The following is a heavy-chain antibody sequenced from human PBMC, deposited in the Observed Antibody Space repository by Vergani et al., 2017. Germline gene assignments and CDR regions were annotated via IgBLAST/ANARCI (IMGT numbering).Heavy chain of an antibody. CDR1: GFTFNKYW. CDR2: VSGSSATP. J-gene: IGHJ4*02. CDR3: TKGSRGYTGYFFDN. V-gene: IGHV3-23*04. Sequence: EVQLVESGGHLVQPGGSLRLSCAASGFTFNKYWMSWVRQAPGKGLEWVSSVSGSSATPYYADSVKGRFIISRDNSKNTLHLQMNSLRADDTAVYYCTKGSRGYTGYFFDNWGQGTLATVSS. D-gene: IGHD5-12*01.